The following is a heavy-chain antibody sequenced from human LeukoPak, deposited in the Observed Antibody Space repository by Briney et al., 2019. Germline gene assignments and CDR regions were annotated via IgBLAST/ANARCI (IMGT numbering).Heavy chain of an antibody. D-gene: IGHD6-19*01. CDR1: GGSISSSSYY. Sequence: SETLSLTCTVSGGSISSSSYYWGWIRQPPGKGLEWIGSIYYSGSTYYNPSLKSRVTISVDTSKNQFSLKLSSVTAADTAVYYCARGAPPIAVAGIELDYWGQGTLVTVSS. J-gene: IGHJ4*02. CDR2: IYYSGST. V-gene: IGHV4-39*07. CDR3: ARGAPPIAVAGIELDY.